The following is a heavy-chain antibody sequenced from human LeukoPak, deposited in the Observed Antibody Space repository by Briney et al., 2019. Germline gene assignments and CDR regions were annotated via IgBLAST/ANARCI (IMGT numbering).Heavy chain of an antibody. CDR2: ISVSSDYT. V-gene: IGHV3-23*01. CDR3: ARNYGMDV. J-gene: IGHJ6*02. CDR1: GFTFSNYA. Sequence: GGSLRLSCAASGFTFSNYALSWVRQAPGKGLEWVSSISVSSDYTSYADSVKGRFTISRDNSKNTLYLQMNSLRAEDTAVYYCARNYGMDVWGQGTTVTVSS.